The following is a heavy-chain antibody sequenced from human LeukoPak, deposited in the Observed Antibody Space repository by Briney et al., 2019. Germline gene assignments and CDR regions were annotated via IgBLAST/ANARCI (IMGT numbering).Heavy chain of an antibody. D-gene: IGHD4-17*01. CDR2: ISGSGGST. V-gene: IGHV3-23*01. CDR3: AKDRVYGDYSY. J-gene: IGHJ4*02. Sequence: TGGSLRLSCAASGLTLSDCYMSWVRQALGKGLEWVSAISGSGGSTYYADSVKGRFTISRDNSKNTLYLQMNSLRAEDTAVYYCAKDRVYGDYSYWGQGTLVTVSS. CDR1: GLTLSDCY.